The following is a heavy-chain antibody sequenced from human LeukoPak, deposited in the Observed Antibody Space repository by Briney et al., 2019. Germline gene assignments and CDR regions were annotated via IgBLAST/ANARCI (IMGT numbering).Heavy chain of an antibody. V-gene: IGHV3-23*01. CDR3: ARDRGDYLDLKPNYYYYYYMDV. J-gene: IGHJ6*03. CDR1: GFTFSSYA. Sequence: GGSLRLSCAASGFTFSSYAMSWVRQAPGKGLEWVSAISGSGGSTYYADSVKGRFTISRDNAKNSLYLQMNSLRAEDTAVYYCARDRGDYLDLKPNYYYYYYMDVWGKGTTVTVSS. D-gene: IGHD4-17*01. CDR2: ISGSGGST.